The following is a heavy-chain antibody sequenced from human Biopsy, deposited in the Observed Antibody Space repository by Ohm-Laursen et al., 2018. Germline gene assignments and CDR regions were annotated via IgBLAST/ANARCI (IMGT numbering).Heavy chain of an antibody. V-gene: IGHV3-33*01. Sequence: SLRLSCAASGFTFSSYGIHWIRQAPGRGLEWVAAISDDGTNKIYADSVMGRFTIPRDNSMNTLYLQMNSLRVEDTAVYYCARDERDMATFDYWGQGTLVTVSS. CDR1: GFTFSSYG. CDR3: ARDERDMATFDY. CDR2: ISDDGTNK. D-gene: IGHD5-24*01. J-gene: IGHJ4*02.